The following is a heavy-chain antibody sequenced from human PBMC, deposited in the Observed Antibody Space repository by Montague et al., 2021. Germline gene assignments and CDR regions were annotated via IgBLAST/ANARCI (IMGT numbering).Heavy chain of an antibody. CDR2: ISSSSSYI. D-gene: IGHD3-10*01. Sequence: YLRLSCAASGFTFRSYSMNWVRQAPGKGLEWVSSISSSSSYIYYTDSVKGRFTISGDNAKNSLYLQMNSLRAEDTAVYYCARDYYGSGRGKDYFDYWGQGTLVTVSS. CDR1: GFTFRSYS. CDR3: ARDYYGSGRGKDYFDY. J-gene: IGHJ4*02. V-gene: IGHV3-21*01.